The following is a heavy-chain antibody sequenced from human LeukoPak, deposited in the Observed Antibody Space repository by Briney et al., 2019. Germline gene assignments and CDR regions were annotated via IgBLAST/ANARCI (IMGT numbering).Heavy chain of an antibody. Sequence: GGSLRLSCAASGFTVSSNYMSWVRQAPGKGLEWVSVIYSGGSTYYADSVKGRFTISRDNSKNTLYLQMNSLRAEDTAVYYCARDLGRAYDSSGYLDYWGQGTLVTVSS. J-gene: IGHJ4*02. CDR1: GFTVSSNY. V-gene: IGHV3-53*01. D-gene: IGHD3-22*01. CDR3: ARDLGRAYDSSGYLDY. CDR2: IYSGGST.